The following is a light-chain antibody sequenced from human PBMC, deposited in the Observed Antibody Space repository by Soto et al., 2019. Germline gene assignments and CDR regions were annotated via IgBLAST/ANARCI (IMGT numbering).Light chain of an antibody. J-gene: IGLJ3*02. CDR1: SSNIGAGYD. CDR3: QSYDGSLTGAV. CDR2: GNS. V-gene: IGLV1-40*01. Sequence: QSVLTQPPSVSGAPGQRVTISCSGSSSNIGAGYDVHWYQQLPGTAHKLLIYGNSNRPSGVPDRFSGSKSGTSASLAITGLQAEDEADYYCQSYDGSLTGAVFGGGTQVTVL.